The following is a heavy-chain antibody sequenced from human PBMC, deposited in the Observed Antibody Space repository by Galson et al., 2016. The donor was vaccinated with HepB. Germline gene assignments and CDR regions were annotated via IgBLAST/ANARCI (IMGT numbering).Heavy chain of an antibody. CDR1: GFSLSTYN. D-gene: IGHD1-26*01. V-gene: IGHV3-33*07. CDR3: ARGGSYLGPFDY. Sequence: SLRLSCAASGFSLSTYNTYWVRQAPGKGLEWVAVIWSDGRNKWYVDSVKGRFTISRDNSKNTVYLQMNSLRVEDTAVYYCARGGSYLGPFDYWGQGTLVTVSS. J-gene: IGHJ4*02. CDR2: IWSDGRNK.